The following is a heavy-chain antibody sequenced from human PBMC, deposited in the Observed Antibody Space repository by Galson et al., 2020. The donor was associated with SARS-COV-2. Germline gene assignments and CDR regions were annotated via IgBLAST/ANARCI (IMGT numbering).Heavy chain of an antibody. J-gene: IGHJ4*02. Sequence: GGSLRLSCAASGFTFDDYTMHWVRQPPGKGLEWVSLISWNGGSTYYAESVKGRFTISRDNSKNSLFLQMNSLRTEDTGLYFCAKGNTAVTAHPFDYWGQGTLVTVSS. D-gene: IGHD2-21*02. CDR1: GFTFDDYT. V-gene: IGHV3-43*01. CDR3: AKGNTAVTAHPFDY. CDR2: ISWNGGST.